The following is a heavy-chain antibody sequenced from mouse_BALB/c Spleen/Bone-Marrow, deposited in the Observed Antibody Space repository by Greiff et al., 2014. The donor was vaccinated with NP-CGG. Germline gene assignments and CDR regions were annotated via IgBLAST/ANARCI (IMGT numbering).Heavy chain of an antibody. CDR3: ARGSYYYGSSSPWFAY. Sequence: DLVKPGASVKLSCKASGYTLTSYWINWIKQRPGQGLEWIGRIPPGSGTTYYNEMFKGKATLTVDTSSTTAYIQLSSLSSEDSAVYFCARGSYYYGSSSPWFAYWGQGTLVTVSA. J-gene: IGHJ3*01. D-gene: IGHD1-1*01. CDR2: IPPGSGTT. CDR1: GYTLTSYW. V-gene: IGHV1S41*01.